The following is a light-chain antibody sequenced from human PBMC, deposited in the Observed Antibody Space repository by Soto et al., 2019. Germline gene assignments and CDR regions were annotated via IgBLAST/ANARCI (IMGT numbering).Light chain of an antibody. J-gene: IGKJ1*01. CDR3: QQYNNWPPWWT. Sequence: EIVLTQTPATLSVSPGKRATLSCTASQSISNNLAWYQLKPGQAPRLLIYGASTRATGIPARFSGSGSGTDFTLTINSLQSEDFAVYCCQQYNNWPPWWTFGQGTKVDIK. V-gene: IGKV3D-15*01. CDR1: QSISNN. CDR2: GAS.